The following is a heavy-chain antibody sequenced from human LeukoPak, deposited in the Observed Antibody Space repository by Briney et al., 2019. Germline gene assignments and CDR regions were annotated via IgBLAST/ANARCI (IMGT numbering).Heavy chain of an antibody. D-gene: IGHD3-22*01. J-gene: IGHJ4*02. V-gene: IGHV4-34*01. CDR1: IDSFSNYH. Sequence: SETLSLTCAVYIDSFSNYHWNWTRQTPAKGMEWIGEVNESGGTNISPSLRSRVILSVDTSKNQFSLKLSSVTAADTAVYYCARYYYDSSGYYGYYFDYWGQGTLVTVSS. CDR2: VNESGGT. CDR3: ARYYYDSSGYYGYYFDY.